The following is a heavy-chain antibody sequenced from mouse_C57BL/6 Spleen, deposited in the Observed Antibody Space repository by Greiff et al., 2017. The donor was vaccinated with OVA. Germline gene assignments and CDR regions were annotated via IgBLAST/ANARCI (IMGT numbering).Heavy chain of an antibody. CDR1: GYSITSGYY. CDR2: ISYDGST. Sequence: EVKLMESGPGLVKPSQSLSLTCSVTGYSITSGYYWNLIRQFPGNKLEWMGYISYDGSTNYNPSLKNRISITRDTSKNQFFLKLNSVTTEDTATYYCASDGSSYVYWYFDVWGTGTTVTVSS. CDR3: ASDGSSYVYWYFDV. J-gene: IGHJ1*03. D-gene: IGHD1-1*01. V-gene: IGHV3-6*01.